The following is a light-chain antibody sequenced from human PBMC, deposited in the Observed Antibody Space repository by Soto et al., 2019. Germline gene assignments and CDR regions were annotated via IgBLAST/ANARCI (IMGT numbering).Light chain of an antibody. J-gene: IGLJ1*01. CDR2: KGS. CDR3: TLSKRDSLYV. V-gene: IGLV2-14*01. CDR1: SSDVGGNKY. Sequence: QSALTQPASVSGSPGQSITISCTGTSSDVGGNKYVSWYQQYPGKVPKLLSNKGSNRPSGVSNRFSGSKSGNTTSLTIAGHLDEDEDDNFCTLSKRDSLYVFGTGTKLPVL.